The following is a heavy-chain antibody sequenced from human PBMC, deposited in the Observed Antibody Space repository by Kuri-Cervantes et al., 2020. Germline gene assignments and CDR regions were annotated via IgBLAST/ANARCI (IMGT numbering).Heavy chain of an antibody. Sequence: GGSLRLSCAASGFTVSSNYMNWVRQAPGKGLEWVSVIYSGGSTYYADSVKGRFTIFRDSPKNTLYLQMNSLRAEDTAVYYCARLIWNYNGMDVWGQGTTVTVSS. J-gene: IGHJ6*02. D-gene: IGHD1-7*01. CDR2: IYSGGST. CDR1: GFTVSSNY. CDR3: ARLIWNYNGMDV. V-gene: IGHV3-53*01.